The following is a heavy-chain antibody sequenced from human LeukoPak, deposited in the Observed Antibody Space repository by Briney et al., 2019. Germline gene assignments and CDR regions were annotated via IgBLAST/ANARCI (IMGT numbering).Heavy chain of an antibody. CDR2: ISSSSKTI. D-gene: IGHD3-10*01. CDR1: GFTFSYYS. V-gene: IGHV3-48*02. J-gene: IGHJ4*02. CDR3: ARDHRSGSGSGTQANDY. Sequence: PGGSLRLSCAASGFTFSYYSMNGVRQAPGKGLEWVSYISSSSKTIYYADSVKGRFIISRDNAKKSLDLQMNSLRDEDTAVYYCARDHRSGSGSGTQANDYWGQGTLVTVSS.